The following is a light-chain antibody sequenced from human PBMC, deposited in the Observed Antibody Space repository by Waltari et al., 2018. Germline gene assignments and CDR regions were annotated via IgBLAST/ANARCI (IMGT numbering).Light chain of an antibody. Sequence: QSVLTQSPSASGTPGQRVIISCSGTMSNIGNNPVNWYQQFPGTAPKVLIYNDNQRPWGVPDRFSVSKSGPSASLAISGLQSDDEADYYCAARDDSLNVWVFGGGTKVTVL. J-gene: IGLJ3*02. V-gene: IGLV1-44*01. CDR1: MSNIGNNP. CDR2: NDN. CDR3: AARDDSLNVWV.